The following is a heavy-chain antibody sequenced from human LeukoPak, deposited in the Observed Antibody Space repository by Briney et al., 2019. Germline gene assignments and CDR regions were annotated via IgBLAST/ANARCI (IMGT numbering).Heavy chain of an antibody. D-gene: IGHD2-15*01. Sequence: GGSLRLSCAASGFTFSSYAMIWVRQAPVKGLEWLSVVTDTGGNTYHADSVKGRFTISRDNSKNTVYLEMNSLRVEATAVYYCAKGTVRSCSGPSCYPLDSWGQGTLVTVSS. CDR2: VTDTGGNT. CDR3: AKGTVRSCSGPSCYPLDS. CDR1: GFTFSSYA. J-gene: IGHJ4*02. V-gene: IGHV3-23*01.